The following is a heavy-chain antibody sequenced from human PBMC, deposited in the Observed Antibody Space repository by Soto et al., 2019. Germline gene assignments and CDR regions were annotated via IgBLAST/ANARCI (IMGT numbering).Heavy chain of an antibody. CDR2: ISVYHGNT. D-gene: IGHD2-2*01. CDR3: AKDCSGASCGFDI. CDR1: GYTFGKYG. V-gene: IGHV1-18*01. Sequence: QVQLVQSGTEVKKPGASVKVSCKASGYTFGKYGISWVRQAPGQGLEWVGWISVYHGNTVHAQKFRGRVNMTTDTSTSTAYLELVSLKSAVPPCYYCAKDCSGASCGFDISGQGPLVHVSS. J-gene: IGHJ5*02.